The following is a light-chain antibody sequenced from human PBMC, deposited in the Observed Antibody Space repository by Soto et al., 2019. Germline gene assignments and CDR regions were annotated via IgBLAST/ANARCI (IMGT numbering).Light chain of an antibody. CDR1: SSDVGGYSY. CDR2: DVS. V-gene: IGLV2-11*01. Sequence: QSALAQPRSVSGSPGHSVTISCTGTSSDVGGYSYVSWYQQHPGKAPKLMISDVSKRPSGVPDRFSGSKFGNTASLTISGLQAEDEADYYCSSYAGSNNYVFGTGTKVTVL. CDR3: SSYAGSNNYV. J-gene: IGLJ1*01.